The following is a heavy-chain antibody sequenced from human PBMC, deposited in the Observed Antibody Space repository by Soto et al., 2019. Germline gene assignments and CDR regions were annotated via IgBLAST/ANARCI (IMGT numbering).Heavy chain of an antibody. CDR2: INPATGAA. J-gene: IGHJ3*02. CDR3: ARGGGVGVAGSAAFDM. D-gene: IGHD3-3*01. Sequence: QLHLVQSGAVVKKPGASVTVSCSASGYPVTAYYMHWVRQAPGRGLEWMGGINPATGAAKYTQTFQGRVTMTRDTSTSTFFMVLSGLTSEDTAVFYCARGGGVGVAGSAAFDMWGQGTLVTVSS. CDR1: GYPVTAYY. V-gene: IGHV1-2*02.